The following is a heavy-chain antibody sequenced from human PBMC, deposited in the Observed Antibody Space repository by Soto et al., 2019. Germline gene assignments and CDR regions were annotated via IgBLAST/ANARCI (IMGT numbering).Heavy chain of an antibody. CDR3: ARHSTSAPKDY. Sequence: GESVKISFKGSGYSFTTYWIAWVRQMPGKGLEWVGIIYPGDSDTRYSPSFEGHVTISVDKSISTAFLQWNSLKASDNAIYYCARHSTSAPKDYWGQGTLVTVSS. V-gene: IGHV5-51*01. J-gene: IGHJ4*01. D-gene: IGHD3-10*01. CDR2: IYPGDSDT. CDR1: GYSFTTYW.